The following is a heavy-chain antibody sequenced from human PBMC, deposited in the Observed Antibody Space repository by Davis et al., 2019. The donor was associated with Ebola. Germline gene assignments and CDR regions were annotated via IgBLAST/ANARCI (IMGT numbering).Heavy chain of an antibody. V-gene: IGHV3-23*01. CDR1: GFTFSSYA. J-gene: IGHJ6*02. CDR2: ISGNGGST. Sequence: GGSLRLSCAASGFTFSSYAMSWVRQAPGKGLEWVSAISGNGGSTYYADSVKGRFTITRDNSKNTLYLQMNSLRAEDTAVYYCAKDQARWTGGSYYYYYGMDVWGQGTTVTVSS. D-gene: IGHD1-26*01. CDR3: AKDQARWTGGSYYYYYGMDV.